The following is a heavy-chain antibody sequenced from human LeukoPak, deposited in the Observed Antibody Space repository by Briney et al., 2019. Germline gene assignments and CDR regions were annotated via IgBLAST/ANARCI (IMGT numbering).Heavy chain of an antibody. CDR1: GYTFTSYG. Sequence: GASVKVSCKASGYTFTSYGISWGRQAPGQGLEWMGWISAYNGNTNYAQKLQGRVTMTTDTSTSTAYMELRSLRSDDTAVYYCARDRGDSGSGWYPSPSGYWGQGTLVTVSS. V-gene: IGHV1-18*01. CDR3: ARDRGDSGSGWYPSPSGY. J-gene: IGHJ4*02. D-gene: IGHD6-19*01. CDR2: ISAYNGNT.